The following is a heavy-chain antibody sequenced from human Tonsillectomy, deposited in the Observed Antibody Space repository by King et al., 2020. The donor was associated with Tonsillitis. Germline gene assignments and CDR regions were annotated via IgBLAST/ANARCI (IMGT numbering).Heavy chain of an antibody. D-gene: IGHD3-10*01. J-gene: IGHJ5*02. V-gene: IGHV3-7*01. CDR3: ASLYGSGSYYPNCFDP. CDR2: IKQDGSEK. CDR1: GFTFSSYW. Sequence: EVQLVESGGGLVQPGGSLRLSCAASGFTFSSYWMSWVRQAPGKGLEWVANIKQDGSEKYYVDSVKGRFTISRDNAKNSLYLQMNSLRAEDTAVYYCASLYGSGSYYPNCFDPWGQGTLVTVSS.